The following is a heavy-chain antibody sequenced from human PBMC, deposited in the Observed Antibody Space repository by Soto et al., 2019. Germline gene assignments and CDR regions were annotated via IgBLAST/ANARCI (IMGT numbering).Heavy chain of an antibody. J-gene: IGHJ6*02. CDR1: GFIFSTYW. CDR2: VKQDGSEK. CDR3: ARVQNGGRYYYYHYEMDV. D-gene: IGHD2-8*01. Sequence: GGSLRLSCAASGFIFSTYWMSWVRQAPGKGLEWVANVKQDGSEKSYVDSVKGRFTISRDNAKNSLHLQMNSLRAEDTAVYYCARVQNGGRYYYYHYEMDVWGQGTTVTVSS. V-gene: IGHV3-7*03.